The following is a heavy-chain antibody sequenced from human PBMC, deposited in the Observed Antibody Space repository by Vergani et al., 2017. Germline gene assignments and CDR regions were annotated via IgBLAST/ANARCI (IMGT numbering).Heavy chain of an antibody. V-gene: IGHV1-2*02. J-gene: IGHJ4*02. CDR3: AGGFPLGVVVVPAAFDY. D-gene: IGHD2-2*01. CDR2: INPNSGGT. Sequence: QVQLVQSGAEVKKPGASVKVSCKASGYTFTGYYMHWVRQAPGQGLEWMGWINPNSGGTNYAQKFQGRVTMTRDTSISTAYMELSRLRSDDTAVYYCAGGFPLGVVVVPAAFDYWGQGTLVTVSS. CDR1: GYTFTGYY.